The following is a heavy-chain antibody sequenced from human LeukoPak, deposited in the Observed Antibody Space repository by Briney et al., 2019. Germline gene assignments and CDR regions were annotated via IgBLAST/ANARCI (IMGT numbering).Heavy chain of an antibody. CDR1: GFTFDDYA. Sequence: PGGSLRLSCAASGFTFDDYAMHWVRQAPGKGLEWVSGISWNSGSIGYADSVKGRFTISRDNAKNSLYLQMNSLRAEDTALYYCAKDMARITMVRGLGAFDIWGQGTMVTVSS. V-gene: IGHV3-9*01. CDR2: ISWNSGSI. CDR3: AKDMARITMVRGLGAFDI. J-gene: IGHJ3*02. D-gene: IGHD3-10*01.